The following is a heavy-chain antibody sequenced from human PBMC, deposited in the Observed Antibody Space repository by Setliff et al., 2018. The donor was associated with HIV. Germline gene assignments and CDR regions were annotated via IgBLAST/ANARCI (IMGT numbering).Heavy chain of an antibody. D-gene: IGHD4-17*01. J-gene: IGHJ5*02. CDR2: VYYSGHT. Sequence: SETLSLTCTVSGDSISASGPGYYWGWVRQPPGGGLEWIGSVYYSGHTNYNPSLKSRVTLSLDNSKNQFSLKLTSVTAADTAVYYCARDIWAYGLMGSWGQGTLVTVSS. CDR3: ARDIWAYGLMGS. CDR1: GDSISASGPGYY. V-gene: IGHV4-39*07.